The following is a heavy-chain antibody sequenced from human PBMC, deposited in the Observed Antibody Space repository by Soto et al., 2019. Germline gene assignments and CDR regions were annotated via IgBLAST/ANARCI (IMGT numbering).Heavy chain of an antibody. V-gene: IGHV2-5*02. J-gene: IGHJ4*02. CDR2: IYWDDDK. CDR3: AHWYYYDSSGYYRYYFDY. D-gene: IGHD3-22*01. Sequence: SGPTLVNPTQTLTLTCTFSGFSLSTPGVGVGWIRQPPGKALEWLALIYWDDDKRYSPSLKSRLTITKDTSKNQVVLTMTNMDPVDTATYYCAHWYYYDSSGYYRYYFDYWGQGTLVTVSS. CDR1: GFSLSTPGVG.